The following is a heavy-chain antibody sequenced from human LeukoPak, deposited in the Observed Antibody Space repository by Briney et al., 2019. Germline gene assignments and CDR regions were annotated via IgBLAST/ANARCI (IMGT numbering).Heavy chain of an antibody. CDR1: GFTVSTNY. D-gene: IGHD3-22*01. J-gene: IGHJ4*02. CDR3: ARSYYYDSSHTVDY. V-gene: IGHV3-66*01. Sequence: GGSLRLSCAASGFTVSTNYMSWVRQAPGKGLEWVSVIYSGDNTYYADSVKGRFTISRDIPKNTLYLQMNSLRAEDTAVYYCARSYYYDSSHTVDYWGQGTLVTVSS. CDR2: IYSGDNT.